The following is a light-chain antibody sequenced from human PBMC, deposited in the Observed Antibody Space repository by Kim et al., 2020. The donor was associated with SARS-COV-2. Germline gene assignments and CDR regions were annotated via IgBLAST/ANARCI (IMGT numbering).Light chain of an antibody. J-gene: IGKJ5*01. CDR3: LKHSTYPIT. CDR2: VAS. Sequence: ASVGDRVTITWGASEDIRNDLGCYQQNSGRARKRLIEVASSLQSGVPLSVSGSRSRTEFTLTISSVQPEDFTTYFCLKHSTYPITFGLGTPREIK. CDR1: EDIRND. V-gene: IGKV1-17*01.